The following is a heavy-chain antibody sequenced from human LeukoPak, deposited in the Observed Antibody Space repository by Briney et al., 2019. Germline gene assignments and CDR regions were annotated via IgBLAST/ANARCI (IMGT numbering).Heavy chain of an antibody. D-gene: IGHD4-11*01. CDR3: ARDLYYRNYLGPFGY. J-gene: IGHJ4*02. CDR1: GFTFSSYS. Sequence: GGSLRLSCAASGFTFSSYSMNWVRQAPGKGLEWVSSISSSSSYIYYADSVKGRFTISRDNAKNSLYLQMNSLRAEDTAVYYCARDLYYRNYLGPFGYWGQGTLVTVSS. CDR2: ISSSSSYI. V-gene: IGHV3-21*01.